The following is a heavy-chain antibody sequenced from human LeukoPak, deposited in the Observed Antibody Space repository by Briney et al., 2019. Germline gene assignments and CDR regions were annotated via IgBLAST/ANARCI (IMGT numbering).Heavy chain of an antibody. CDR1: GDSVSSGY. J-gene: IGHJ1*01. Sequence: SETLSLSCTVSGDSVSSGYWTWIRQSPGKGLEWIGYISDSGTTDYHPSLKSRLTISVDSTNNQFSLNLNSVTAADTAVYYCAGRGHRYSRDWGQGILVTVSS. CDR3: AGRGHRYSRD. V-gene: IGHV4-4*09. CDR2: ISDSGTT. D-gene: IGHD2-15*01.